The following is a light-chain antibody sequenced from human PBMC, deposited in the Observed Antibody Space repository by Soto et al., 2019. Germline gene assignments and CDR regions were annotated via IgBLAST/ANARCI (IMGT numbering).Light chain of an antibody. Sequence: DIVMTQSPDSLAVSLGERATINCKSSQSVFYSSNNKNYLAWYQQKPGQPPRLLIYWASTRESGVPDRFSGSGSGTDFTLTISSLQAEDVAVYYCQQYYNTPLTFGHGTKVDIK. CDR2: WAS. J-gene: IGKJ3*01. CDR3: QQYYNTPLT. V-gene: IGKV4-1*01. CDR1: QSVFYSSNNKNY.